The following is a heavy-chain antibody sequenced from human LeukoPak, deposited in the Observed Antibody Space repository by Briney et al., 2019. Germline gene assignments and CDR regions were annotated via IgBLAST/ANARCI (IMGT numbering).Heavy chain of an antibody. CDR3: ARTPLAAADYFDY. V-gene: IGHV4-34*01. CDR1: GGSFSGYY. Sequence: SETLSLTCAVYGGSFSGYYWSWIRQPPGKGLVWIGEINHSGSTNYNPSLKSRVTISVDTSKNQFSLKLSSVTAADTAVYYCARTPLAAADYFDYWGQGTLVTVSS. D-gene: IGHD6-13*01. J-gene: IGHJ4*02. CDR2: INHSGST.